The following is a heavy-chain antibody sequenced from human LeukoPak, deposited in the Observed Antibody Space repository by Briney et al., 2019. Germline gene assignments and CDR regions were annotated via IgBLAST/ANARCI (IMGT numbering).Heavy chain of an antibody. J-gene: IGHJ4*02. V-gene: IGHV1-18*01. D-gene: IGHD3-10*01. CDR1: GYTFTSYG. CDR2: ISAYNGNT. CDR3: ARDPYYGSGDGYPPFDY. Sequence: GASVKVSCKASGYTFTSYGISWVRQAPGQGLEWMGWISAYNGNTNYAQKLQGRVTMTTDTSTSTACMELRSLRSDDTAVYYCARDPYYGSGDGYPPFDYWGQGTLVTVSS.